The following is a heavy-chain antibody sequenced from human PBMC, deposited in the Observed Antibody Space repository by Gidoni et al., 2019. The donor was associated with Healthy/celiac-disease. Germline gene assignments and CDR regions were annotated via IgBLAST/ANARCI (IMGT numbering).Heavy chain of an antibody. CDR2: ISYDGSKK. CDR3: AKVVRGVVVPAALWADY. D-gene: IGHD2-2*01. Sequence: QVQLVASGGGVVQPGRSLRLSCAVSVFTFISYGMHWVRQAPGKGLEWVAVISYDGSKKYYADSVKGRFTISRDNSKNTLYLQMNSLRAEDTAVYYCAKVVRGVVVPAALWADYWGQGTLVTVSS. V-gene: IGHV3-30*18. CDR1: VFTFISYG. J-gene: IGHJ4*02.